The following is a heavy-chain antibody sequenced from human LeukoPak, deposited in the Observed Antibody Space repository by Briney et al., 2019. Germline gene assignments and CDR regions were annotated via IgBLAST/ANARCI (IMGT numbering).Heavy chain of an antibody. J-gene: IGHJ5*02. D-gene: IGHD4-17*01. CDR3: ARGRHGDYYLANWFDP. CDR2: INHSGST. CDR1: GGSFSGYY. V-gene: IGHV4-34*01. Sequence: KASETLSLTCAVYGGSFSGYYWSWIRQPPGKGLEWIGEINHSGSTNYNPSLKSRVTISVDTSKNQFSLKLSSVTAADTAVYYCARGRHGDYYLANWFDPWGQGTLVTVSS.